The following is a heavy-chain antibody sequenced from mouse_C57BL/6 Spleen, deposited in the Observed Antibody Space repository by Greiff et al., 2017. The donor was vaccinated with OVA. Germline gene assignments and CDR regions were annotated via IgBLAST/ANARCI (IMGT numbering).Heavy chain of an antibody. V-gene: IGHV1-52*01. J-gene: IGHJ4*01. CDR2: IDPSDSET. CDR3: ARRNDYDAMDY. CDR1: GYTFTSYW. Sequence: VQLQQPGAELVRPGSSVKLSCKASGYTFTSYWMHWVKQRPIQGLEWIGNIDPSDSETHYNQKFKDKATLTVDKSSSTAYMQLSSLTSEDSAVYYSARRNDYDAMDYWGQGTSVTVSS.